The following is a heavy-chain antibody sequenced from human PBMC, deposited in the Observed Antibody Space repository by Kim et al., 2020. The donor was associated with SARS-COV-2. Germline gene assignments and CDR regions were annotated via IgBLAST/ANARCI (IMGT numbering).Heavy chain of an antibody. CDR2: IYTSGST. V-gene: IGHV4-61*02. D-gene: IGHD3-16*02. J-gene: IGHJ4*02. CDR3: ARGPIVSLLDY. CDR1: GGSISSGSYY. Sequence: SETLSLTCTVSGGSISSGSYYWSWIRQPAGKGLEWIGRIYTSGSTNYNPSLKSRVTISVDTSKNQFSLKLSSVTAADTAVYYCARGPIVSLLDYWSQGTLGTVSS.